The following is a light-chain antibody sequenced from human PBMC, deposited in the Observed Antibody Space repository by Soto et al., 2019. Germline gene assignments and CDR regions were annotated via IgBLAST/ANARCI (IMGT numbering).Light chain of an antibody. CDR1: QSISYW. Sequence: DIQMTQSPSTLSASVGDRVTITCRASQSISYWLAWYQQKPGKAPKVLIYKASSLESGVPSRFSGSGSGTEFTLTINSLQPDDFATYYCQQYNSYSPCTFGQGTKLEIK. CDR3: QQYNSYSPCT. J-gene: IGKJ2*02. V-gene: IGKV1-5*03. CDR2: KAS.